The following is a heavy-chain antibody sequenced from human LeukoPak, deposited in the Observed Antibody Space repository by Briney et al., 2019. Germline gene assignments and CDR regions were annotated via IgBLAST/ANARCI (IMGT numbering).Heavy chain of an antibody. CDR2: INPNSGGT. CDR3: AREDTIFGVVIDY. D-gene: IGHD3-3*01. Sequence: ASVKVSCEASGYTFTGYYMHWVRQAPGQGLEWMGWINPNSGGTNYAQKFQGRVTMTRDTSISTAYMELSRLRSDDTAVYYCAREDTIFGVVIDYWGQGTLVTVSS. CDR1: GYTFTGYY. J-gene: IGHJ4*02. V-gene: IGHV1-2*02.